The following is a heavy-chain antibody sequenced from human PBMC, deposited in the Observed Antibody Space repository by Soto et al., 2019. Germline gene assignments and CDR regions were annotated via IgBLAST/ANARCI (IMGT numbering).Heavy chain of an antibody. Sequence: GASVKVSCKASGGTFSSYAISWVRQAPGQGLQWMGGIIPIFGTANYAQKFQGRVTITADKSTSTAYMELSSLRSEDTAVYYCARTPVTIFGVVIIAHFDYWGQGTLVTVS. V-gene: IGHV1-69*06. CDR2: IIPIFGTA. CDR1: GGTFSSYA. D-gene: IGHD3-3*01. J-gene: IGHJ4*02. CDR3: ARTPVTIFGVVIIAHFDY.